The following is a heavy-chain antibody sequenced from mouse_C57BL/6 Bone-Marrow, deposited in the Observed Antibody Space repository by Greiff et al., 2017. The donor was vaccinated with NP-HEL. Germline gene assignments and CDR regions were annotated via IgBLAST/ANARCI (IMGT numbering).Heavy chain of an antibody. CDR1: GYTFTSYG. V-gene: IGHV1-81*01. D-gene: IGHD2-4*01. CDR3: ARWGIDDYPYYFDY. Sequence: QVQLQQSGAELARPGASVKLSCKASGYTFTSYGISWVKQRTGQGLEWIGEIYPRSGNTYYNEKFKGKATLTADKSSSTAYMELRSLTSEDSAVYFCARWGIDDYPYYFDYWGQGTTLTVSS. J-gene: IGHJ2*01. CDR2: IYPRSGNT.